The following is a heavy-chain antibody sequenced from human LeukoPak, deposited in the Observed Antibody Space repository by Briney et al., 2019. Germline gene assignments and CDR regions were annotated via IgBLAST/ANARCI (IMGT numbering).Heavy chain of an antibody. D-gene: IGHD3-10*01. J-gene: IGHJ2*01. CDR1: GFTFSSYA. CDR3: AKDLRGEAVMPDWYFDL. CDR2: ITGSAVST. V-gene: IGHV3-23*01. Sequence: GGSLRLSCAASGFTFSSYAMSWVRQAPGKGLEWVSTITGSAVSTYYADAEKGRFTISRDNSKNTLYLQMNNLRAEDTAVYYCAKDLRGEAVMPDWYFDLWGRGTLVTVSS.